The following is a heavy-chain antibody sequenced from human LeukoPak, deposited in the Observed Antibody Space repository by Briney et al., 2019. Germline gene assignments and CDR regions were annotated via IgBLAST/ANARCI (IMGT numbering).Heavy chain of an antibody. CDR1: GGSISSSSYY. CDR3: AREGNLRGETDY. V-gene: IGHV4-39*07. CDR2: IYYSGST. Sequence: SETLSLTCTVSGGSISSSSYYWGWIRQPPGKGLEWIGSIYYSGSTYYNPSLKSRVTISVDTSKNQFSLKLSSVTAADTAVYYCAREGNLRGETDYWGQGTLVTVSS. J-gene: IGHJ4*02. D-gene: IGHD3-16*01.